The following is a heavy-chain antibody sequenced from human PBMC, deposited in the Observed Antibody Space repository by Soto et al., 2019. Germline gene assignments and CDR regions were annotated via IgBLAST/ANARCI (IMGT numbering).Heavy chain of an antibody. CDR3: ASTRKSDFWSGYNPLVP. J-gene: IGHJ5*02. CDR2: ISAYNGNT. Sequence: ASVKVSCKASGYTFTSYSISWVLQAPGQGLERMGWISAYNGNTNYAQKLQGRVTMTTDTSTSTAYMELRSLRSDDTAVYYCASTRKSDFWSGYNPLVPWGQGTLVTVSS. V-gene: IGHV1-18*01. CDR1: GYTFTSYS. D-gene: IGHD3-3*01.